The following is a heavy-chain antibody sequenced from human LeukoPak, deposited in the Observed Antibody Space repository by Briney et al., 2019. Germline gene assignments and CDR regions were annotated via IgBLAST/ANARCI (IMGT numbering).Heavy chain of an antibody. Sequence: PGGSLRLSCAASGFTFTNAWMSWVRQAPGKGLEWVGRIKSKTDGGTTEYAAPVKGRFNISRDDSKNTLYLQMNSLKTEDTGVYYCTTLSSGSLYYWGQGTLATVSS. D-gene: IGHD1-26*01. V-gene: IGHV3-15*01. CDR2: IKSKTDGGTT. CDR1: GFTFTNAW. CDR3: TTLSSGSLYY. J-gene: IGHJ4*02.